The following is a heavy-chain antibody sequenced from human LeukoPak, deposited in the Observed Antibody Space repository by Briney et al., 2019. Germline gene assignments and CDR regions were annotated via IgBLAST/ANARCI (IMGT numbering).Heavy chain of an antibody. CDR3: ASWAGGHCGADCIRPYDY. CDR1: GYIFTRYY. D-gene: IGHD2-21*02. CDR2: INPDNGGT. V-gene: IGHV1-2*02. J-gene: IGHJ4*02. Sequence: GASVKVSCKASGYIFTRYYVHWVRQAPGQGREWMGWINPDNGGTKYAQKFQGRVPMTRATSLGTGYMELSSLPSDDTAVYYCASWAGGHCGADCIRPYDYWGQGTLVTVSS.